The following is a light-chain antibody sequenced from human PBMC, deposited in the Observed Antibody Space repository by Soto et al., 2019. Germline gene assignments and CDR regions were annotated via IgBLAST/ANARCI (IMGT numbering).Light chain of an antibody. CDR1: QSVRSTY. CDR3: QQYSSVPFT. V-gene: IGKV3-15*01. CDR2: GVS. J-gene: IGKJ3*01. Sequence: EIVMTQSPVTLSVSPGERATLSCRASQSVRSTYLAWYQQKPGQAPRLLIFGVSNRAAGIPARFSGSGSGTEFTLTISSLQSEDFAVYSCQQYSSVPFTFGPGTKVDI.